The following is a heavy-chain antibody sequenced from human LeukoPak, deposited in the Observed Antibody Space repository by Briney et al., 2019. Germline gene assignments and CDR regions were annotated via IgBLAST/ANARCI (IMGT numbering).Heavy chain of an antibody. D-gene: IGHD3-22*01. CDR1: GFTFSSYG. J-gene: IGHJ6*03. CDR2: IRYDGSNK. Sequence: PGGSLRLSCAASGFTFSSYGMHWVRQAPGKGLEWVAFIRYDGSNKYYADSVKGRFTISRDNSKNTLYLQMNSLRAEDTAVYYCAKLDSSGYYSYYYYMDVWGKGTTVTISS. CDR3: AKLDSSGYYSYYYYMDV. V-gene: IGHV3-30*02.